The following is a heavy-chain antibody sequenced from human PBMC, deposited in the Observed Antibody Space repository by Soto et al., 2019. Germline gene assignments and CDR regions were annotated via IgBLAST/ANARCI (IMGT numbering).Heavy chain of an antibody. CDR1: GYSFTSYW. CDR2: IDPSDSYT. CDR3: ARLAMATRRGYYGMDV. J-gene: IGHJ6*02. Sequence: ISCKGSGYSFTSYWISWVRQMPGKGLEWMGRIDPSDSYTNYSPSFQGHVTISADKSISTAYLQWSSLKASDTAMYYCARLAMATRRGYYGMDVWGQGTTVTVSS. D-gene: IGHD5-12*01. V-gene: IGHV5-10-1*01.